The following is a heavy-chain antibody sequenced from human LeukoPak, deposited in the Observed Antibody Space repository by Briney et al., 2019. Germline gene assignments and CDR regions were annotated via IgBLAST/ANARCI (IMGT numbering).Heavy chain of an antibody. V-gene: IGHV3-53*01. Sequence: PGGSLRLSCAASGFTVSSNYMSWVRQAPGKGLEWVSVIYSGGSTYYADSVKGRFTISRDNSKNTLYLQMNSLRAEDTAVYYCTTVGPVDNFDYWGQGTLVTVSS. CDR1: GFTVSSNY. CDR3: TTVGPVDNFDY. J-gene: IGHJ4*02. D-gene: IGHD2-2*01. CDR2: IYSGGST.